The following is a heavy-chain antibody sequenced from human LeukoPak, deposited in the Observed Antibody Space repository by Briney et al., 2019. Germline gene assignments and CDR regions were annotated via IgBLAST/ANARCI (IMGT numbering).Heavy chain of an antibody. D-gene: IGHD6-19*01. Sequence: PGGSLRLSCAASGFTFSSYEMNWVRQAPGKGLEWVSYISSSGSTIYNADSVKGRFTISRDNAKNSLYLQMNSLRAEDTAVYYCATPRTQWLDTPEYFQHWGQGTLVTVSS. J-gene: IGHJ1*01. CDR2: ISSSGSTI. CDR1: GFTFSSYE. CDR3: ATPRTQWLDTPEYFQH. V-gene: IGHV3-48*03.